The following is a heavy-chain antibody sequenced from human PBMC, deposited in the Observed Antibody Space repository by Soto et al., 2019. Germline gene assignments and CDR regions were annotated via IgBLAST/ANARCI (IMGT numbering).Heavy chain of an antibody. CDR2: IHYSGST. J-gene: IGHJ5*02. CDR3: ARHVGDSYGFWFDP. Sequence: TSETLSLTCTVSGGSISSGDYYWSWIRQPPGKGLEWIGNIHYSGSTYYNPSLKSRVTISVDTSKNQFSLNLNSVTAADTAVYYCARHVGDSYGFWFDPWGQGTLVNVSS. V-gene: IGHV4-30-4*01. D-gene: IGHD5-18*01. CDR1: GGSISSGDYY.